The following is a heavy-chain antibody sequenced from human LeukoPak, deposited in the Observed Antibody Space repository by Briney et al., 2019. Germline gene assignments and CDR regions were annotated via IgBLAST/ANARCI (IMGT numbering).Heavy chain of an antibody. CDR3: AKRRGYDSYYFDY. Sequence: PGRSLRLSCAASGFTFSSYGMHWVRQAPGKGLEWVAVISYDGSNKYYADSVKGRFTISRDNSKNTLYLQMNSLRAEDTAVYYCAKRRGYDSYYFDYWGQGTLVTVSS. CDR2: ISYDGSNK. D-gene: IGHD5-12*01. CDR1: GFTFSSYG. V-gene: IGHV3-30*18. J-gene: IGHJ4*02.